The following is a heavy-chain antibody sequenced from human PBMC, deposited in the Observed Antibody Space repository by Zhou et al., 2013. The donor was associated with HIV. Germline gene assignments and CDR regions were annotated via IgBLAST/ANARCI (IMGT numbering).Heavy chain of an antibody. J-gene: IGHJ5*02. CDR3: ECPSCLGRP. V-gene: IGHV3-48*01. CDR1: GFTFSNFA. CDR2: ITSTSGSI. D-gene: IGHD3-16*01. Sequence: EVQLVESGGDLVQPGGSLRLSCAASGFTFSNFAMNWVRQAPGKGLEWVSHITSTSGSIYYADSVKGRFTISRDNAKNSLYLQMNSLRVEDTAVYYCECPSCLGRPWGQGTLVTVSS.